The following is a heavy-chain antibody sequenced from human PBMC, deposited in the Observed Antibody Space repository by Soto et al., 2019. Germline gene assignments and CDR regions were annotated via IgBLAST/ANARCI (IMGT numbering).Heavy chain of an antibody. CDR2: IYYSGST. J-gene: IGHJ6*02. V-gene: IGHV4-31*03. CDR1: GGSISSGGYY. D-gene: IGHD3-22*01. CDR3: ARERIYDSSGYSYYYGMDV. Sequence: QVQLQESGPGLVKPSQTLSLICTVSGGSISSGGYYWSWIRQHPGKGLGWIGYIYYSGSTYYNPSLKSRVTISVDTSKNQFSLKLSSVTAAHTAVYYCARERIYDSSGYSYYYGMDVWGQGTTVTVSS.